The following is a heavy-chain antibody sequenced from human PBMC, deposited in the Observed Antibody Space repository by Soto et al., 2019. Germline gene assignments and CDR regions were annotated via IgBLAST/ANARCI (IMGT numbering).Heavy chain of an antibody. Sequence: SETLXLTFTVSGDSISRSSYYWGWIRQPQGMGLEWIGSIYYSGSSYYSPSLKSRVTISVDTSKNQISLKLTSVTAADTAVYYCARHTNWNAAFDAFEIWGQGTMVTV. CDR3: ARHTNWNAAFDAFEI. CDR1: GDSISRSSYY. D-gene: IGHD1-1*01. J-gene: IGHJ3*02. V-gene: IGHV4-39*01. CDR2: IYYSGSS.